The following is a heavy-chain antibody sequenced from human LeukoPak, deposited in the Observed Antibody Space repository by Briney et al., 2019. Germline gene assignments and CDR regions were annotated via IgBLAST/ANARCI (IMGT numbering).Heavy chain of an antibody. Sequence: ASVKVSCKASGYTFTGYYMHWVRQAPGRGLEWMGWINPNSGGTNYAQKFQGRVTMTRDTSISTAYMELSRLRSDDTAVYYCARDGYSGSYLDHFDYWGQGTLVTVPS. V-gene: IGHV1-2*02. CDR1: GYTFTGYY. CDR3: ARDGYSGSYLDHFDY. J-gene: IGHJ4*02. D-gene: IGHD1-26*01. CDR2: INPNSGGT.